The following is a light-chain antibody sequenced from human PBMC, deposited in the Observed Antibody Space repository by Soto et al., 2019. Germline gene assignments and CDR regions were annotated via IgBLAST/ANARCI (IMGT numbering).Light chain of an antibody. CDR3: AAWDTGLTGGV. CDR1: SSNIGSDY. CDR2: ENN. Sequence: QSVLTQPPSVSAAPGQKVTISCSGSSSNIGSDYVSWYQQLPGAAPRLLIYENNKRPSGIPDPFSGSKSGTSATLGITGLQTGDEADYYCAAWDTGLTGGVFGGGTKLTVL. J-gene: IGLJ2*01. V-gene: IGLV1-51*02.